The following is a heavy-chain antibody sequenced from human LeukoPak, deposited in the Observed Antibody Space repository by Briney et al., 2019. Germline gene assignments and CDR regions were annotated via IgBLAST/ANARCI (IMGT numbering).Heavy chain of an antibody. Sequence: KPSETLSLTFAVYGGSLSLYYWSWIRQPPGKGLEWIGEINHSGSTNYNPSLKSRVTISVDMSKNQFSLELTSVTAADTAVYYCARGPASGSNFAWFDPWGQGTLVTVSS. CDR3: ARGPASGSNFAWFDP. J-gene: IGHJ5*02. CDR1: GGSLSLYY. V-gene: IGHV4-34*01. CDR2: INHSGST. D-gene: IGHD3-10*01.